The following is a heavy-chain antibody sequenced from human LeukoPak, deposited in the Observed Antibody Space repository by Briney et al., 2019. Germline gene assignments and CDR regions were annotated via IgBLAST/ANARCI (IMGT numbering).Heavy chain of an antibody. CDR2: IYTSGST. V-gene: IGHV4-61*02. CDR3: AREFSP. CDR1: GGSISSSSYY. Sequence: PSETLSLTCTVSGGSISSSSYYWSWIRQPAGKGLEWIGRIYTSGSTNYNPSLKSRVTISLDTSKNQFSLKLSSVTAADTAVYYCAREFSPWGQGTLVTVSS. J-gene: IGHJ5*02.